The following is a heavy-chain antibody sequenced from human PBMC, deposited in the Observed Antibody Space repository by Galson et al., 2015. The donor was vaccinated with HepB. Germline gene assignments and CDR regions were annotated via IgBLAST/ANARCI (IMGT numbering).Heavy chain of an antibody. J-gene: IGHJ6*02. Sequence: SLRLYCAASGFTFSGQAMHWVRQAPGKGLEWVAVISNDGMRQKYAASAEGGVTISRDTSKNTLYLQMNILRAEDTAVYYCARDVYSNGGVGSMDVWGQGTTVTVSS. CDR1: GFTFSGQA. CDR3: ARDVYSNGGVGSMDV. V-gene: IGHV3-30*03. D-gene: IGHD4-11*01. CDR2: ISNDGMRQ.